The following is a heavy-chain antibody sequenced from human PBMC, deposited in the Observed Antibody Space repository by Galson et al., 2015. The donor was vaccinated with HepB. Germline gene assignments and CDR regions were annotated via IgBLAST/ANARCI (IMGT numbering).Heavy chain of an antibody. J-gene: IGHJ5*02. CDR2: IYLDDSDT. V-gene: IGHV5-51*01. CDR3: AKEAGP. CDR1: GDSFSNYW. Sequence: QSGAEVKKPGESLKISCKVSGDSFSNYWIGWVRQMPGKGLEWMGLIYLDDSDTRYSPSFQGQVTISADKSISTAYLQWSSLRASDTATYYCAKEAGPWGQGTLVTASS.